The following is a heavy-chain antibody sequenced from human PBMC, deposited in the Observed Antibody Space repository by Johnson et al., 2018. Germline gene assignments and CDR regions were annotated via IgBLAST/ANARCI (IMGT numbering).Heavy chain of an antibody. J-gene: IGHJ3*02. CDR1: GFTFSSYS. V-gene: IGHV3-21*01. CDR2: ISSSSSYI. CDR3: ARDREEMATIRVGAFDI. Sequence: EVRLVESGGGLVKPGGSLRLSCAASGFTFSSYSMNWVRQAPGKGLEWVSSISSSSSYIYYADSVKGRFTLSRDNAKNSLYLQMNSPRAEHTAVYYRARDREEMATIRVGAFDIWGQGTMVTVSS. D-gene: IGHD5-24*01.